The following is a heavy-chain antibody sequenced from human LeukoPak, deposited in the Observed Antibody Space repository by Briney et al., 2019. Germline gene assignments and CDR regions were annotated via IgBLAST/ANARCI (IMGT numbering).Heavy chain of an antibody. CDR2: ISWSSATI. V-gene: IGHV3-9*01. Sequence: PGGSLRLSCAASGFTFDNYAMHWVRQAPGKGLEWVSGISWSSATIGYADSVRGRFTVSRDNAKNSLYLQMNSLSPEATALYHCVQYSPGYSSGRSAGIMDVWGQGTTVTVSS. CDR1: GFTFDNYA. J-gene: IGHJ6*02. D-gene: IGHD6-19*01. CDR3: VQYSPGYSSGRSAGIMDV.